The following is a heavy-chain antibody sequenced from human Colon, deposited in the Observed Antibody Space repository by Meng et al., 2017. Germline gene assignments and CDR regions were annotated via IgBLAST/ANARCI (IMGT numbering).Heavy chain of an antibody. Sequence: QVQLVESGGGVVQPGGSLRLSCAASGFTFSSYAMHWVRQAPGKGLEWVAVISYDARHIYYGDSVKGRFTISRDNSKNTLFLQMNSLRAEDTAVYYCAKERSLFGVVTPGFFDYWGQGTLVTVSS. CDR2: ISYDARHI. CDR3: AKERSLFGVVTPGFFDY. V-gene: IGHV3-30*18. CDR1: GFTFSSYA. D-gene: IGHD3-3*02. J-gene: IGHJ4*02.